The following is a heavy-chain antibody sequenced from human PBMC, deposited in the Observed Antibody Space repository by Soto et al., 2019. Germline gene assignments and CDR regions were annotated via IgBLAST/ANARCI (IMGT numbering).Heavy chain of an antibody. CDR2: ISDSGST. Sequence: SEILSLTCTVSGGSMSSYFWSWIRQAPGRGLEWMGYISDSGSTNYKTSLKSRVPISVDTSKNQFSVKVTSVTAADTAVYYCARGGSSSWYGCYFFDIWGPGTLVNVSS. V-gene: IGHV4-59*12. D-gene: IGHD6-13*01. CDR3: ARGGSSSWYGCYFFDI. CDR1: GGSMSSYF. J-gene: IGHJ4*02.